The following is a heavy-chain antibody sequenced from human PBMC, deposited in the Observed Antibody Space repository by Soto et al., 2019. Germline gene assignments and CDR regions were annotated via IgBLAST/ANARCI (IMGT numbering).Heavy chain of an antibody. J-gene: IGHJ4*02. V-gene: IGHV3-21*01. Sequence: EVQLVESGGGLVKPGGSLRLSCAASGFTFSSYSMNWVRQAPGKGLEWVSSISSSSSYIYYADSVKGRFTISRDNAKNSLYLQMNSLRAEDTAVYYCARTTRGSGGFDYWGQGTLVTVSS. D-gene: IGHD3-10*01. CDR2: ISSSSSYI. CDR1: GFTFSSYS. CDR3: ARTTRGSGGFDY.